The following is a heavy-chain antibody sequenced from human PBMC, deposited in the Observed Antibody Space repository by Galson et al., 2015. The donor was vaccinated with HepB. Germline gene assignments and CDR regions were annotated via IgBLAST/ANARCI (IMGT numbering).Heavy chain of an antibody. V-gene: IGHV1-69*04. Sequence: SVKVSCKASGGTFSSYAISWVRQAPGQGLAWTGRIIPILGIANYAQKFQGRVTITADKSTSTAYMELSSLRSEDTAVYYCARVAVAGTFDYWGQGTLVTGSS. CDR1: GGTFSSYA. CDR3: ARVAVAGTFDY. CDR2: IIPILGIA. D-gene: IGHD6-19*01. J-gene: IGHJ4*02.